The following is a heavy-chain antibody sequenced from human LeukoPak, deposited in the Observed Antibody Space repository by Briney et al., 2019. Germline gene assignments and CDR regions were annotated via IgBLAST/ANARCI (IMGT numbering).Heavy chain of an antibody. CDR3: ARATSSYFYYMDV. CDR1: GGSISSGSYY. J-gene: IGHJ6*03. Sequence: PSQTLSLTCTVSGGSISSGSYYWSWFRQPAEKGLEWIGRIYTSGSTYYNPSLKSRVTISADTSKNQFSLNVSSVTAADTAVYYCARATSSYFYYMDVWGKGTTVTISS. V-gene: IGHV4-61*02. D-gene: IGHD5-12*01. CDR2: IYTSGST.